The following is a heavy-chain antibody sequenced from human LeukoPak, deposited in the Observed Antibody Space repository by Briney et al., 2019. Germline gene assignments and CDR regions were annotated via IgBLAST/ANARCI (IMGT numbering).Heavy chain of an antibody. D-gene: IGHD3-3*01. CDR3: PASTFWSDPVSYYYMDV. J-gene: IGHJ6*03. V-gene: IGHV3-30*02. CDR2: IRYDGSNK. CDR1: GFTFSSYG. Sequence: GGSLRLSCAASGFTFSSYGMHWVRQAPGKGLEWVAFIRYDGSNKYYADSVKGRFTISRDNSKNTLYLQMNSLRAEDTAVYYCPASTFWSDPVSYYYMDVWGKGTTVTVSS.